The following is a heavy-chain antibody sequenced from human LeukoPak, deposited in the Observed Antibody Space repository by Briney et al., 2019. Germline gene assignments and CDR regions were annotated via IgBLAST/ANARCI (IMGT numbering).Heavy chain of an antibody. V-gene: IGHV3-23*01. CDR2: ISGSGSGT. CDR1: GLIFSSYA. D-gene: IGHD2-15*01. Sequence: GGSLRLSCAASGLIFSSYAMSWVRQAPGKGLEWVSAISGSGSGTYYADSVKGRFTISRDNSKNTLYLQMNSLRVEDTAVYYCARVRVVVAGNPLNQLYYFDYWGQGTLLTVSS. CDR3: ARVRVVVAGNPLNQLYYFDY. J-gene: IGHJ4*02.